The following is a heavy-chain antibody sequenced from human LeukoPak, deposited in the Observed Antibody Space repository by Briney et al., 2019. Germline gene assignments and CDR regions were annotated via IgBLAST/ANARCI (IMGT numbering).Heavy chain of an antibody. V-gene: IGHV3-23*01. D-gene: IGHD6-19*01. CDR1: GFTFSGYA. CDR3: AKAVSHSYFDF. Sequence: PGGSLRLSCAASGFTFSGYAMNWVRQAPGRGLERVSAINPSGGSTYYADSVKGRFTISRDNSKNTLYLQMNSLRAEDTALYFCAKAVSHSYFDFWGQGTLVTVSA. CDR2: INPSGGST. J-gene: IGHJ4*02.